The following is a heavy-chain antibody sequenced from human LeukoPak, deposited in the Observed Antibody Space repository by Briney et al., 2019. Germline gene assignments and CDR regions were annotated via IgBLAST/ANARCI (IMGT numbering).Heavy chain of an antibody. Sequence: PGGSLRLSCVASGFTVSSKYMSWVRQAPGKGLEWVSSISSSSSYIYYADSVKGRFTISRDNAKNSLYLQMNSLRAEDTAVYYCARATLWFGEFDVDYWGQGTLVTVSS. V-gene: IGHV3-21*01. CDR2: ISSSSSYI. CDR3: ARATLWFGEFDVDY. J-gene: IGHJ4*02. D-gene: IGHD3-10*01. CDR1: GFTVSSKY.